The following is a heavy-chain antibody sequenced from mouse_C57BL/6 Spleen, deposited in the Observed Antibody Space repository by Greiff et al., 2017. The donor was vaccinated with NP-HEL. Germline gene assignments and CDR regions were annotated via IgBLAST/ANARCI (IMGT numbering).Heavy chain of an antibody. CDR3: ARAGAGWYFDV. V-gene: IGHV1-80*01. CDR1: GYAFSSYW. Sequence: VQLQESGAELVKPGASVKLSCKASGYAFSSYWMNWVKQRPGKGLEWIGQIYPGDGDTNYNRKFKGKATLTADKSSSTAFMQLSSLTSEDAAVYVCARAGAGWYFDVWGTGTTVTVSS. D-gene: IGHD4-1*01. J-gene: IGHJ1*03. CDR2: IYPGDGDT.